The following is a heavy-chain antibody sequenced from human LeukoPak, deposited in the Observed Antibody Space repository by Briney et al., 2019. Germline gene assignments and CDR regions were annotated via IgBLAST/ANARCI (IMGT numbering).Heavy chain of an antibody. CDR2: ISAYNGNT. Sequence: ASVKVSCKASGYTFTSYGISWVRQAPGQGLEWMGWISAYNGNTNYAQKLQGRVTMTTDTSTSTAYTELRSLRSDDTAVYYCAREVYYYDSSGQYYFDYWGQGTLVTVSS. CDR3: AREVYYYDSSGQYYFDY. CDR1: GYTFTSYG. D-gene: IGHD3-22*01. J-gene: IGHJ4*02. V-gene: IGHV1-18*01.